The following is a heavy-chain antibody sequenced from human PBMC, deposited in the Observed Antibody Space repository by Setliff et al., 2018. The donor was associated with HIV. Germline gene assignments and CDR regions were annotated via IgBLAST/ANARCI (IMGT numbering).Heavy chain of an antibody. CDR1: GGSFSGYY. CDR2: IIHSGGT. J-gene: IGHJ4*02. V-gene: IGHV4-34*12. Sequence: KASETLSLTCAVYGGSFSGYYWNWIRQPPGKGLEWIGEIIHSGGTNYNPSLKSRVTISVDTSKNQFSLKLSSVTAADTAVYYCARRSGYAEDYWGQGTLVTVSS. D-gene: IGHD5-12*01. CDR3: ARRSGYAEDY.